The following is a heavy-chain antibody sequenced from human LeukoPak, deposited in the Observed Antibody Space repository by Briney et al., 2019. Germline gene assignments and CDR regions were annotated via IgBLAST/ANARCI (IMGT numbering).Heavy chain of an antibody. CDR1: GYTFTSYY. J-gene: IGHJ5*02. CDR3: ARADSSGYYYPNWFDP. Sequence: ASVKVSCKASGYTFTSYYMHWVRQAPGQGLEWMGWINPNSGGTNYAQKFQGRVTMTRDTSISTAYMELSRLRSDDTAVYYCARADSSGYYYPNWFDPWGQGTLVTVSS. CDR2: INPNSGGT. D-gene: IGHD3-22*01. V-gene: IGHV1-2*02.